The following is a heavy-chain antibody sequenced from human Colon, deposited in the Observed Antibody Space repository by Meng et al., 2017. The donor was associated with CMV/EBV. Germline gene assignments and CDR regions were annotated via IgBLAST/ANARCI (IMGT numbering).Heavy chain of an antibody. D-gene: IGHD1-26*01. CDR3: ARERGGYGSYSYYYYGMDV. CDR1: GITFRTYW. V-gene: IGHV3-74*01. J-gene: IGHJ6*02. CDR2: INSDGSST. Sequence: GESLKISCVVSGITFRTYWMYWVRQVPGRGLVWVSHINSDGSSTNYADSVKGRFTISRDNAKNSLYLQMNSLRAEDTAVYYCARERGGYGSYSYYYYGMDVWGQGTTVTVSS.